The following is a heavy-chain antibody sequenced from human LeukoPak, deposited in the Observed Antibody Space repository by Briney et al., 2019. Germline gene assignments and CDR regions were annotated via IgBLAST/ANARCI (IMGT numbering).Heavy chain of an antibody. V-gene: IGHV3-23*01. CDR1: GFTFSSYA. D-gene: IGHD3-16*01. J-gene: IGHJ1*01. CDR2: ISPSGGIT. Sequence: PGGSLRLSCAASGFTFSSYAMSWVRQAPGKGLEWVSGISPSGGITYYTDSVKGRFTISRDNSKNTVSLQVNSQRGDHTAVYYCAKDDAWGRYKDWGQGTLVTVSS. CDR3: AKDDAWGRYKD.